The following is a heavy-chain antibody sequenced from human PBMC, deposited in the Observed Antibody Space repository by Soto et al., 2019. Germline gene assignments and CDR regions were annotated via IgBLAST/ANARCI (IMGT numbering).Heavy chain of an antibody. J-gene: IGHJ4*02. D-gene: IGHD3-22*01. CDR2: ISAYNGNT. V-gene: IGHV1-18*04. Sequence: GASVKVSCKASGYTFTSYGISWVRQAPGQGLEWMGWISAYNGNTNYAQKLQGRVTMTTDTSTSTAYMELRSLRSDDTAVYYRAREARIYYDSSGYIDYWGQGTLVTVSS. CDR1: GYTFTSYG. CDR3: AREARIYYDSSGYIDY.